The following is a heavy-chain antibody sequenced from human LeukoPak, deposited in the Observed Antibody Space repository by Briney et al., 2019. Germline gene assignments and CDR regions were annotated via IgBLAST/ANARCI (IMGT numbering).Heavy chain of an antibody. CDR1: GYTFTSYG. Sequence: GASVKVSCKASGYTFTSYGISWVRQAPGQGLEWMGWISAYNGNTNYAQKLQGRVTMTTDTSTSTAYMELRSLRSDDTAVYYCARYYCSSTSCYYPYYYYMDVWGKGTTVTVSS. V-gene: IGHV1-18*01. CDR2: ISAYNGNT. J-gene: IGHJ6*03. D-gene: IGHD2-2*01. CDR3: ARYYCSSTSCYYPYYYYMDV.